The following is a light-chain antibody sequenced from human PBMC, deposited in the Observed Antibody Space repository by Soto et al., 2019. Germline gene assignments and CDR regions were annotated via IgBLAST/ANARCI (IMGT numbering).Light chain of an antibody. Sequence: EIVLTQSPGTLSLSPGERATLSCRSSQSVSSNYLAWYQQKPAQAPRLVIYDVSGRATGIPDRFSGSGSGTDFTLTISRLEPEDFAVYYCQPYGRSPTFGQGTKVEIK. CDR2: DVS. V-gene: IGKV3-20*01. J-gene: IGKJ1*01. CDR1: QSVSSNY. CDR3: QPYGRSPT.